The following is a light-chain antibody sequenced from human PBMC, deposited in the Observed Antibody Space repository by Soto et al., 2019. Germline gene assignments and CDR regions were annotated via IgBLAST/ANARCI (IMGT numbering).Light chain of an antibody. V-gene: IGKV1-27*01. J-gene: IGKJ3*01. CDR3: QRFNSAPFT. CDR2: AAS. CDR1: QAISNY. Sequence: DFPMTQSPSSLSASVGDRVTITCRASQAISNYLAWYQQKPGKVPKLLIYAASTLQSGVPSRYSGSGSGTDFTLTIRSLQPEDVATYYCQRFNSAPFTFGPGTKVDIK.